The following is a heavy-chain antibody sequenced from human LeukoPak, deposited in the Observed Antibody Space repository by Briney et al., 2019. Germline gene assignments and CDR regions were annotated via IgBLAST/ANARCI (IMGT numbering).Heavy chain of an antibody. CDR1: GGSISSYY. CDR2: IYYSGST. CDR3: ARNGYSSGWIFDY. V-gene: IGHV4-59*08. D-gene: IGHD6-19*01. Sequence: SETLFLTCTVSGGSISSYYWSWIRQPPGKGLEWIGYIYYSGSTNYNPSLKSRVTISVDTSKNQFSLKLSSVTAADTAVYYCARNGYSSGWIFDYWGQGTLVTVSS. J-gene: IGHJ4*02.